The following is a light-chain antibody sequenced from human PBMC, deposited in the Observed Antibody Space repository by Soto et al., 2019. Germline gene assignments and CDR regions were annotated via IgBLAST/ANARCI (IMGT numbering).Light chain of an antibody. CDR2: DAS. V-gene: IGKV1-33*01. Sequence: DIQMTQSPSSLSASVGARVTITCQASQDISNYLNWYQQKPGKAPKLLIYDASNLETGVPSRFSGSVSGTDFTFTISSLQPEYIATYYCQQYDNLPRAFGQGTKVEIK. J-gene: IGKJ2*01. CDR1: QDISNY. CDR3: QQYDNLPRA.